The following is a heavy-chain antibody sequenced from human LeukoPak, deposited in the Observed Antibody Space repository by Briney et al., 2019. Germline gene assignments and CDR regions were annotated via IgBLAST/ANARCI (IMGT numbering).Heavy chain of an antibody. CDR3: ARARPIKWLRGGWFDP. CDR2: INHSGST. V-gene: IGHV4-4*02. CDR1: GGSISGSNW. J-gene: IGHJ5*02. D-gene: IGHD3-10*01. Sequence: PSETLSLTCAVSGGSISGSNWWSWVRQAPGKGLEWIGEINHSGSTNYNPSLKSRVTISVDTSKNQFSLKLSSVTAADTAVYYCARARPIKWLRGGWFDPWGQGTLVTVSS.